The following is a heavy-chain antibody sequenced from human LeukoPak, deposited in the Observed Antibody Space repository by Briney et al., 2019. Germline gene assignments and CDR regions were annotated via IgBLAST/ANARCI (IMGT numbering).Heavy chain of an antibody. D-gene: IGHD3-3*01. Sequence: GGSLRLSCAASGLTFSGYWMSWVRQAPGKGLEWVANINQGASEKYYVDSVRGRFTIPRDDAKRSVTLQMNSLTDDDTAVYYCASDGGPFDHWGQGILVTVSS. V-gene: IGHV3-7*01. CDR1: GLTFSGYW. CDR3: ASDGGPFDH. J-gene: IGHJ4*02. CDR2: INQGASEK.